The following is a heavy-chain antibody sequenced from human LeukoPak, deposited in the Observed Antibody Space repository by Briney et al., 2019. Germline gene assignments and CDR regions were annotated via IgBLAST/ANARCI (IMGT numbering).Heavy chain of an antibody. CDR1: GFTFSSYE. D-gene: IGHD1-1*01. CDR3: ARADWNDDYYYYYMDV. CDR2: ISTGGSTI. V-gene: IGHV3-48*03. J-gene: IGHJ6*03. Sequence: GGSLRLSCLVSGFTFSSYEMNWVRQGPGKGLEWVSYISTGGSTIYYGDSVKGRFTISRDNAKNSLYMQMNSLRAEDTAIYYCARADWNDDYYYYYMDVWGKGTTVTVSS.